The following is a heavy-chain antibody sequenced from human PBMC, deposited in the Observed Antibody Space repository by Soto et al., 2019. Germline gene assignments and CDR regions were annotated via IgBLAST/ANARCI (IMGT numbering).Heavy chain of an antibody. V-gene: IGHV6-1*01. CDR2: TYYRSQIYH. D-gene: IGHD1-7*01. CDR1: GDSVSSSSGA. CDR3: ASIAWNFVTSRDF. J-gene: IGHJ4*02. Sequence: QVQLQQSGPRLVKPSETLSLTCVVSGDSVSSSSGACIWIRQSPSRSLGWLGRTYYRSQIYHDYALSVRGRISIKPDTTRNQFSLQLNSVSPEHTAVYYCASIAWNFVTSRDFWGQGILVTVSS.